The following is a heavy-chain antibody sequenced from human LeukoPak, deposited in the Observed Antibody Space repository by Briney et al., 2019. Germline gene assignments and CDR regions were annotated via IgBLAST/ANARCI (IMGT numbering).Heavy chain of an antibody. D-gene: IGHD1-26*01. CDR2: ISSSSSYI. J-gene: IGHJ3*02. CDR3: ARGGAHDAFDI. Sequence: PGGSLRLSCAASGFTFSSYSMNWVRQAPGKGLEWVSSISSSSSYIYCADSVKGRFTISRDNAKNSLYLQMNSLRAEDTAVYYCARGGAHDAFDIWGQGTMVIVSS. V-gene: IGHV3-21*01. CDR1: GFTFSSYS.